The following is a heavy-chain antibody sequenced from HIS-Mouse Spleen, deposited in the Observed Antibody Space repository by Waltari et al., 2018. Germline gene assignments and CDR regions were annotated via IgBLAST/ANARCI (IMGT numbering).Heavy chain of an antibody. V-gene: IGHV3-7*01. CDR3: ARGGGIGGGYFDY. CDR1: QLVESG. D-gene: IGHD3-10*01. CDR2: IKQDGSEK. J-gene: IGHJ4*02. Sequence: EVQLVEPGGGLVQPGGSLRLSCEVQLVESGGGLVRQAPGKGLEWVANIKQDGSEKYYVDSVKGRFTISRDNAKNSLYLQMNSLRAEDTAVYYWARGGGIGGGYFDYWGQGTLVTVSS.